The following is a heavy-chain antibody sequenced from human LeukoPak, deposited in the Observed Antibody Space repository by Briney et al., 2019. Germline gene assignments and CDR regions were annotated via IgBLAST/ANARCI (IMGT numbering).Heavy chain of an antibody. Sequence: SETLSLTCAVYGGSFSGYYWSWIRQPPGKGLEWIGEINHSGSTNYNPSLKSRVTISVDTSKNQFSLKLSSVTAADTAVYYCARDHGYSSSWTGSGMDVWGQGILVTVSS. D-gene: IGHD6-13*01. CDR1: GGSFSGYY. V-gene: IGHV4-34*01. CDR3: ARDHGYSSSWTGSGMDV. J-gene: IGHJ4*02. CDR2: INHSGST.